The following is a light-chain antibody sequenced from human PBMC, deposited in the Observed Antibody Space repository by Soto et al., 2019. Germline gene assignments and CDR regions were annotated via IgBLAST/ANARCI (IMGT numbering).Light chain of an antibody. CDR3: QQGGT. CDR1: QSVRSY. V-gene: IGKV3-11*01. J-gene: IGKJ5*01. Sequence: DIVLTQSPATLSLSPGERATLSCRASQSVRSYLGWYQQRPGQAPRLLIYDASNRATGIPARFSGSGSGTDFTLSISSLEPEDFAAYYCQQGGTFGQGTRLEIK. CDR2: DAS.